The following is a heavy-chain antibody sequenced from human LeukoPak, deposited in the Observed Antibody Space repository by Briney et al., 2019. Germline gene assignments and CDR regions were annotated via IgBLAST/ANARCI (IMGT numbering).Heavy chain of an antibody. V-gene: IGHV4-59*08. D-gene: IGHD2-21*01. Sequence: SETLSLTCTVSGGSISSYYWSWIRQPPGKGLEWIGYIYYSGSTNYNPSLKSRVTISVDTSKNQFSLKLSSVTAADTAVYYCAIGLLVSPFNNWFDPWGQGTLVTVSS. CDR2: IYYSGST. J-gene: IGHJ5*02. CDR3: AIGLLVSPFNNWFDP. CDR1: GGSISSYY.